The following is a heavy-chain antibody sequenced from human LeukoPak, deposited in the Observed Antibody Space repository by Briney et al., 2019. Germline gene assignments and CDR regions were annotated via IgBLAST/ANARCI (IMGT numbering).Heavy chain of an antibody. CDR2: IKQDGSEK. D-gene: IGHD6-19*01. CDR3: AREDYSGWYFTPGVTLDY. J-gene: IGHJ4*02. V-gene: IGHV3-7*01. CDR1: GFTFSSYW. Sequence: RGSLRLSCAASGFTFSSYWMSWVRQAPGKGLEWVANIKQDGSEKYYVDSVKGRFTISRDNAKNSLYLQMNSLRAEDTAVYYCAREDYSGWYFTPGVTLDYWGQGTLVTVSS.